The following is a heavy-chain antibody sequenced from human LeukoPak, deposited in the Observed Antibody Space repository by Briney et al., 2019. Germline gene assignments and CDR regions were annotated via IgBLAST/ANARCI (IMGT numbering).Heavy chain of an antibody. Sequence: GGSLRLSCAASGFTFSSFSMNWVRQAPGKGLEWVSYIRSSGSGTDYTGSVKGRFTISRDNAKNSLYLQMNSLRAEDTAVYYCASWPGGWYGEDSWGQGTLVTVSS. CDR1: GFTFSSFS. V-gene: IGHV3-48*04. CDR3: ASWPGGWYGEDS. D-gene: IGHD6-19*01. J-gene: IGHJ4*02. CDR2: IRSSGSGT.